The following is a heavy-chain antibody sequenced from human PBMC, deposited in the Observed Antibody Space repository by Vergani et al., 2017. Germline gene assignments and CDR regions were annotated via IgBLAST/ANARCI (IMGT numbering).Heavy chain of an antibody. V-gene: IGHV4-61*10. CDR1: GGSVSSGSYY. J-gene: IGHJ4*02. D-gene: IGHD3-3*01. CDR3: ARGVPRITIFGVVIRRRDY. CDR2: INHSGST. Sequence: QVQLQESGPGLVKPSETLSLTCTVSGGSVSSGSYYWSWIRQPAGKGQEWFGEINHSGSTNYNPSLKSRVTISVDTSKIQFSLKLSSVTAADPAVYYWARGVPRITIFGVVIRRRDYWGQGTLVTVSS.